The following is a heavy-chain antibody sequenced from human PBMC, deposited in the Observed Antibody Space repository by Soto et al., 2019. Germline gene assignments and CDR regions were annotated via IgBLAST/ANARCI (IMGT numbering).Heavy chain of an antibody. CDR2: FYGGGSTST. J-gene: IGHJ4*02. CDR1: GFTFSTYT. D-gene: IGHD3-3*01. V-gene: IGHV3-23*01. CDR3: TKDRHRDGIWSFDC. Sequence: QLLESGGNLVQPGGSLRLSCAAAGFTFSTYTMSWVRQAPGKGPEWVAGFYGGGSTSTFYTDSVKGRFTISRDNSKNMLFLQMNSLRAEDTAVYYCTKDRHRDGIWSFDCWGQGALVIVSS.